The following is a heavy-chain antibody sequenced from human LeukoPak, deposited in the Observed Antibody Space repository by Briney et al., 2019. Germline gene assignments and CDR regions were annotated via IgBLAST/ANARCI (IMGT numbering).Heavy chain of an antibody. CDR2: INPSSGGT. J-gene: IGHJ3*02. D-gene: IGHD3-22*01. CDR1: GYTFTGYY. Sequence: ASVKVSCKASGYTFTGYYMHWVRQAPGQGLEWMGWINPSSGGTNYAQKFQGRVTMTRDTSISTAYMELSRLRSDDTAVYYCWYYYDSSNAVVNAFDIWGQGTMVTVSS. CDR3: WYYYDSSNAVVNAFDI. V-gene: IGHV1-2*02.